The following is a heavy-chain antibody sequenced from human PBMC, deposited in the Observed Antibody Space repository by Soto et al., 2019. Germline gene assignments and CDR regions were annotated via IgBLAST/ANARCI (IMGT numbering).Heavy chain of an antibody. J-gene: IGHJ4*02. CDR2: IIPFFGTP. CDR1: GGTFSNDA. D-gene: IGHD2-21*02. CDR3: VIEVVTEMTLGYFDS. Sequence: QVQLVQSGAEVKKSGSSVRVSCTASGGTFSNDAISWVRQVPGQGVEWLGRIIPFFGTPDYSQIFRGRLTITADESTGTAYMDRRSLRSDDTAVYYCVIEVVTEMTLGYFDSWGQGTLVTVSS. V-gene: IGHV1-69*01.